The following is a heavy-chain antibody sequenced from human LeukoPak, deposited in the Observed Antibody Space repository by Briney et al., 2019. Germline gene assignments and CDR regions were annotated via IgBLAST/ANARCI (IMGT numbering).Heavy chain of an antibody. D-gene: IGHD3-10*01. CDR2: ISYDGSNK. V-gene: IGHV3-30*18. Sequence: GGSLRLSCAASGFTFSSYGMHWVRQAPGKGLEWVAVISYDGSNKYYADSVKGRFTISRDNSKNTLYLQMNSLRAEDTAVYYCAKLAGTTMVRGVIITSDDAFDIWGQGTMVTVSS. CDR1: GFTFSSYG. CDR3: AKLAGTTMVRGVIITSDDAFDI. J-gene: IGHJ3*02.